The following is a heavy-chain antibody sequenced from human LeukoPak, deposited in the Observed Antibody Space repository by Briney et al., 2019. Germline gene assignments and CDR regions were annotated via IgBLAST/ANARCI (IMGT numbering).Heavy chain of an antibody. CDR1: GYTFTSYG. Sequence: ASVKVSCKASGYTFTSYGISWVRQAPGQGLEWMGWISAYNGNTNYAQKLQGRVTMTTDTSTSKAYMELRSLRSDDTAVYYCARGVLRFLEWFDYYYYYGMDVWGQGTTVTVSS. J-gene: IGHJ6*02. D-gene: IGHD3-3*01. CDR2: ISAYNGNT. CDR3: ARGVLRFLEWFDYYYYYGMDV. V-gene: IGHV1-18*01.